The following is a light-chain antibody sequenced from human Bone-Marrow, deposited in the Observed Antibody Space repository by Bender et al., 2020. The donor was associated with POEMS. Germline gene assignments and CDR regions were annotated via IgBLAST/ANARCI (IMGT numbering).Light chain of an antibody. V-gene: IGLV2-11*01. CDR3: SSYTSTLYTIAGFVV. CDR2: DAF. Sequence: QSALTQPRSVSGSPGQSVTISCTGHSSDVGDYDSVSWYQQHPGKAPKLIIYDAFKRPSGVPDRFSGSKSGNTASLTISGLQAEDEADYYCSSYTSTLYTIAGFVVFGGGTKLTVL. CDR1: SSDVGDYDS. J-gene: IGLJ2*01.